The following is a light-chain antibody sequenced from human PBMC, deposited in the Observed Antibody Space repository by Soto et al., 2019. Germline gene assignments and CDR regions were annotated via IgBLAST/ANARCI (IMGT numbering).Light chain of an antibody. CDR3: QPFEGSTWT. CDR1: QSVSSTS. CDR2: DTS. Sequence: EIGDSQIRTALCGARGEISALSCRVSQSVSSTSFAWYQLRPGQAPRLLIYDTSARAGGIPARFSGSGSGTDVIRTSAGVEPEEFAGYFCQPFEGSTWTFRQGTQVEIK. J-gene: IGKJ1*01. V-gene: IGKV3-20*01.